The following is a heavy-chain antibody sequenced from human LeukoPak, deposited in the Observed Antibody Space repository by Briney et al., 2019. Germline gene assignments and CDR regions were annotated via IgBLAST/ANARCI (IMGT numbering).Heavy chain of an antibody. CDR3: ARDRFSRYSSSWYGNNWFDP. V-gene: IGHV1-2*02. J-gene: IGHJ5*02. D-gene: IGHD6-13*01. Sequence: AASVKVSCKASGYTFTGDYMHWERQAPGRGLEWMGWINPNSGGTNYAQKFQGRVTMTRDTSISTAYMELSRLRSDDTAVYYCARDRFSRYSSSWYGNNWFDPWGQGTLVTVSS. CDR1: GYTFTGDY. CDR2: INPNSGGT.